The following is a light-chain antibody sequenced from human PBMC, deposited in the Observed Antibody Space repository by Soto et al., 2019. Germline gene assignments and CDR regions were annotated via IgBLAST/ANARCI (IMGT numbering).Light chain of an antibody. CDR3: QQYGSSFRYT. J-gene: IGKJ2*01. V-gene: IGKV3-20*01. Sequence: EIVLTQSPGTLSLSPGERATLSCRASQSISSSYLTWYQQKPGQAPSLLIYGASNRGTGIPDRFSGSGSGTDFTLTISRLEPQDFAVYYCQQYGSSFRYTFGQGTKLEIK. CDR1: QSISSSY. CDR2: GAS.